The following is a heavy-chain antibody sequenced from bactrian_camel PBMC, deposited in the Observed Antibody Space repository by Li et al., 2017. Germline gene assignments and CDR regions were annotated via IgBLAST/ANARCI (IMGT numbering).Heavy chain of an antibody. J-gene: IGHJ4*01. CDR1: GFTASRYC. CDR2: IYSTGGIN. CDR3: AARVGLPSNCGSPDDIKY. V-gene: IGHV3S59*01. Sequence: VQLVESGGGSVQAGGSLRLSCAGSGFTASRYCMGWFRQAPGKEREGVAAIYSTGGINHYADSVKGRFTISRDNAKRTLALQMNSLKPEDTATYYCAARVGLPSNCGSPDDIKYWGQGTQVTVS. D-gene: IGHD7*01.